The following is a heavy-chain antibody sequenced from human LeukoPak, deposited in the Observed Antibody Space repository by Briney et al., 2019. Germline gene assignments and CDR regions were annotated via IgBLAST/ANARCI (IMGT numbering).Heavy chain of an antibody. Sequence: ASVKVSCKASGYTFTSYGISWVRQAPGQGLEWMGWISAYNGNTNYAQKLQGRVTMTADTSTSTAYMELRSLRSDDTAVYYCAREILQWLSPRGAFGIWGQGTMVTVSS. V-gene: IGHV1-18*01. CDR3: AREILQWLSPRGAFGI. CDR2: ISAYNGNT. J-gene: IGHJ3*02. CDR1: GYTFTSYG. D-gene: IGHD6-19*01.